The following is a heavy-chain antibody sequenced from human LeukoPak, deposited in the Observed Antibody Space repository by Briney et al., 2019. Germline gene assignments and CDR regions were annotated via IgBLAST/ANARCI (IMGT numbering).Heavy chain of an antibody. J-gene: IGHJ4*02. Sequence: SETLSLTCPVSGYSISSGYYWAWLRQSPGKGLEWIGNVYHDGRTYYNPSLKSRVTISVDTSKHQFSLKLGSVTAADTAVYYCAREHGDGYFDYWGQGTLVTVSS. CDR1: GYSISSGYY. CDR2: VYHDGRT. V-gene: IGHV4-38-2*02. CDR3: AREHGDGYFDY. D-gene: IGHD3-10*01.